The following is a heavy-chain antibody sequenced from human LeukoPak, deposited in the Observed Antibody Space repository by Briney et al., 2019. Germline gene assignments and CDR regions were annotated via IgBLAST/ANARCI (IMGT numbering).Heavy chain of an antibody. V-gene: IGHV3-7*04. J-gene: IGHJ4*02. CDR2: INQDGSEN. D-gene: IGHD1-26*01. Sequence: GGSLRLSCAASGFTLNSYWISWVRQAPGKGLEWVANINQDGSENYYVDSVKGRFTISRDNAKNSLYLQMYSLRAEDTAVYYCATESGTYSGTCFDYWGQGTLVTVSS. CDR1: GFTLNSYW. CDR3: ATESGTYSGTCFDY.